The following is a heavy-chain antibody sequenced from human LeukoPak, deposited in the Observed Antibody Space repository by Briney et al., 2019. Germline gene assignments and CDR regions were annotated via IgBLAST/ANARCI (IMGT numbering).Heavy chain of an antibody. V-gene: IGHV4-38-2*02. CDR1: GYSISSGYH. D-gene: IGHD1-26*01. CDR3: ARDRWELQDAFDI. Sequence: SETLSLTCTVSGYSISSGYHWGWIRQPPGKGLEWIGSIYRSGSTYYNPSLQSRVTISVDTSKNQFSLKLSSVTAADTAVYYCARDRWELQDAFDIWGQGTMVTVSS. J-gene: IGHJ3*02. CDR2: IYRSGST.